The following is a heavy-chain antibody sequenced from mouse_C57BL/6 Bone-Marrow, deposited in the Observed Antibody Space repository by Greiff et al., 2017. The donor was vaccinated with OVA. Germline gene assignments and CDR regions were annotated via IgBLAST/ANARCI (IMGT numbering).Heavy chain of an antibody. V-gene: IGHV14-3*01. CDR2: IDPANGNT. D-gene: IGHD2-4*01. CDR1: GFNIKNTY. J-gene: IGHJ4*01. Sequence: VHVKQSVAELVRPGASVKLSCTASGFNIKNTYMHWVKQRPEQGLEWIGRIDPANGNTKYAPKFQGKATITADTSSNTAYLQLSSLTSEDTAIYYCARGYYDYDLYYAMDYWGQGTSVTVSS. CDR3: ARGYYDYDLYYAMDY.